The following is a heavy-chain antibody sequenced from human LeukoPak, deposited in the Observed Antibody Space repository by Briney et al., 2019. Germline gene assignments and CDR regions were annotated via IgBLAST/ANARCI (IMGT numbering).Heavy chain of an antibody. V-gene: IGHV1-2*02. D-gene: IGHD3-10*01. CDR1: GYTFTGYY. CDR2: INPNSGGT. CDR3: ARDGGDTLLRGVTNWFDP. Sequence: ASVKVSCKASGYTFTGYYMHWVRQAPGQGLEWMGWINPNSGGTNYARKFQDRVTMTRDTSISTAYMELSNLRSDDTAVYYCARDGGDTLLRGVTNWFDPWGQGTLVSVSS. J-gene: IGHJ5*02.